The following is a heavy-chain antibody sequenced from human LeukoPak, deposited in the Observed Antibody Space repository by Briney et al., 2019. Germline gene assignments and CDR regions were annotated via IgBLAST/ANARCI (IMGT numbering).Heavy chain of an antibody. CDR3: ARDSDIVATSFDY. V-gene: IGHV3-7*01. J-gene: IGHJ4*02. Sequence: PGGSLRLSCAASGFTFNKYWMTWVRQAPGKGLEGVANIKQDGSEKYYVDSVKGRFTISRDNAKNSLFLQMSSLRAGDTAVYYCARDSDIVATSFDYWGQGTLVTVSS. CDR2: IKQDGSEK. CDR1: GFTFNKYW. D-gene: IGHD5-12*01.